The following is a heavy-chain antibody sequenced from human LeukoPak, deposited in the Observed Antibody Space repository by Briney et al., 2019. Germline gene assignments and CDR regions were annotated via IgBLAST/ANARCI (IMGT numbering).Heavy chain of an antibody. D-gene: IGHD3-22*01. CDR1: RFSFSDYY. CDR2: ISGSGHNI. Sequence: PGGSLRLSCVASRFSFSDYYMNWFRQAPGKGLEWLSFISGSGHNILYTDSVKGRFTVSRDNVKKTVCLQMNSLRADDTAVYYCARDLFSFYYDSSGYCDYWGQGTRVTVSS. V-gene: IGHV3-11*01. J-gene: IGHJ4*02. CDR3: ARDLFSFYYDSSGYCDY.